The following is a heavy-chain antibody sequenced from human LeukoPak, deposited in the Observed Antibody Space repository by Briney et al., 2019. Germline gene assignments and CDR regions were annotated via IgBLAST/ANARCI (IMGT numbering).Heavy chain of an antibody. CDR3: ARGTTAGLFY. CDR2: IYSDGTT. CDR1: GFTVSSSY. Sequence: GGSLRLSCAASGFTVSSSYMNWVRQAPGKGLEWVSLIYSDGTTYYADSVKGRFTISRHNSRNTLYLQLNSLRTEDTAVYYCARGTTAGLFYWGQGTLATVSS. D-gene: IGHD6-13*01. V-gene: IGHV3-53*04. J-gene: IGHJ4*02.